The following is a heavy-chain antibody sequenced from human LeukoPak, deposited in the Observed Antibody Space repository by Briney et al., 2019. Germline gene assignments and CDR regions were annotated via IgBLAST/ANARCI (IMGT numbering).Heavy chain of an antibody. CDR2: INRSGST. V-gene: IGHV4-34*01. D-gene: IGHD6-19*01. CDR1: GGSFSGYY. Sequence: SETLSLTCAVYGGSFSGYYWSWIRQPPGKGLEWIGEINRSGSTNYNPSLKSRVTISVDTSKNQFSLKLSSVTAADTAVYYCASVAVAGIDYWGQGTLVTVSS. J-gene: IGHJ4*02. CDR3: ASVAVAGIDY.